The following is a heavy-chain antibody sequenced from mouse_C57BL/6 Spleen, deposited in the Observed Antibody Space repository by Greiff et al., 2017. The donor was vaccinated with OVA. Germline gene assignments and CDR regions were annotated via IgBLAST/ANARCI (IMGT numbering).Heavy chain of an antibody. V-gene: IGHV10-1*01. CDR2: IRSKSNNYAT. CDR1: GFSFNTYA. Sequence: EVNLVESGGGLVQPKGSLKLSCAASGFSFNTYAMNWVRQAPGKGLEWVARIRSKSNNYATYYADSVKDRFTISRDDSESMLYLQMNNLKTEDTAMYYCVRGYYSNWYFDVWGTGTTVTVSS. D-gene: IGHD2-5*01. J-gene: IGHJ1*03. CDR3: VRGYYSNWYFDV.